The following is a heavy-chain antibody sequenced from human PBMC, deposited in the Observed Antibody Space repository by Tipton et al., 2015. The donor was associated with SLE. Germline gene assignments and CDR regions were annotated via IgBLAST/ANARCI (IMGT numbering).Heavy chain of an antibody. Sequence: SLRLSCAASGFTFSNYDMHWVRQAPGKGLEWVAFIQYDGSDKFYADSVKGRFTISRDNSKNTLYLQMNSLRAEDTGFYYCARDLRFYGSGSRYYFDHWGQGTSVTVSP. CDR3: ARDLRFYGSGSRYYFDH. CDR2: IQYDGSDK. J-gene: IGHJ4*02. CDR1: GFTFSNYD. D-gene: IGHD3-10*01. V-gene: IGHV3-30*19.